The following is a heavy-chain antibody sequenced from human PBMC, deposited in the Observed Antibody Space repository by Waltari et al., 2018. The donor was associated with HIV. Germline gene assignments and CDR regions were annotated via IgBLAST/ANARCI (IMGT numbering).Heavy chain of an antibody. CDR2: IYTGGST. V-gene: IGHV3-66*01. D-gene: IGHD5-18*01. Sequence: EVQLVESGGGLVQPGGSLRLSCAASGFTVSSNYMSWVRQAPGKGREWVSIIYTGGSTYYAHSVKGRFTISRDNSKNTLHLQMNSLRAEDTAVYYCASPDTTMVHGHYYFYHMDVWGQGTTVTVSS. CDR1: GFTVSSNY. CDR3: ASPDTTMVHGHYYFYHMDV. J-gene: IGHJ6*02.